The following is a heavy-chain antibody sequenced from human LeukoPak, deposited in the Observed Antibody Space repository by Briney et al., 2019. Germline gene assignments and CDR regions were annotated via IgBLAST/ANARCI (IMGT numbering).Heavy chain of an antibody. Sequence: GGSLRLACAASGFTFSSYGMHWVRQAPGKGLEWVAFVRYDGSNKYYADSVKGRFTISRDNSKNTLYLQMNSLRAEDTAVYYCAKGIWSGYSYYFDYWGQGTLVTVSS. CDR3: AKGIWSGYSYYFDY. J-gene: IGHJ4*02. CDR1: GFTFSSYG. CDR2: VRYDGSNK. D-gene: IGHD3-3*01. V-gene: IGHV3-30*02.